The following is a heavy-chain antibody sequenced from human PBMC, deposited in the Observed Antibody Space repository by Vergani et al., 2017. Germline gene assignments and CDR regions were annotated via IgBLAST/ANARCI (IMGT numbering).Heavy chain of an antibody. CDR2: ISGSGGST. V-gene: IGHV3-23*01. D-gene: IGHD1-1*01. CDR1: GFTFSSYA. Sequence: EMQLLESGGGLVQPGGSLRLSCAASGFTFSSYAMGWVRQAPGKGLEWISVISGSGGSTKYADSVKGRFTISRDNSKNTLFLQMNSLKGEDTAVYYCARXPDLQLKRRIWCNPWGQGTLVTV. J-gene: IGHJ5*02. CDR3: ARXPDLQLKRRIWCNP.